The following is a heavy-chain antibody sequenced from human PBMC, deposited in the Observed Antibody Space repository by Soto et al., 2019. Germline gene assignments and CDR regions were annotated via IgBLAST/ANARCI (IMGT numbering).Heavy chain of an antibody. J-gene: IGHJ6*02. V-gene: IGHV1-8*01. CDR3: ARGNPFNYAGFDV. D-gene: IGHD3-16*01. Sequence: ASLKGSCKGSGYSFSDFDVNWRRQASGQGPEWMGWMNAKSGDTFFPQRFQGKFNMTWDTSLSTAYMEVGSLTSDDTAIYYCARGNPFNYAGFDVWGQGTTVTVSS. CDR1: GYSFSDFD. CDR2: MNAKSGDT.